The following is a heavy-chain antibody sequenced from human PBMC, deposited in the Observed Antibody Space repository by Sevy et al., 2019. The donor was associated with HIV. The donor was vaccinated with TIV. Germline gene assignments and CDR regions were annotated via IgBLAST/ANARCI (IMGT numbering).Heavy chain of an antibody. Sequence: GGSQRLSCAASGFTFNTYSLIWVRQTPGKGLEWLSFIGTAAGVTYYADSVKGRFTISRDNAKNSLYLQMNSLRDEDTAVYYCARCPGPYSIDYWGQGTLVTVSS. CDR2: IGTAAGVT. CDR3: ARCPGPYSIDY. J-gene: IGHJ4*02. D-gene: IGHD2-15*01. V-gene: IGHV3-48*02. CDR1: GFTFNTYS.